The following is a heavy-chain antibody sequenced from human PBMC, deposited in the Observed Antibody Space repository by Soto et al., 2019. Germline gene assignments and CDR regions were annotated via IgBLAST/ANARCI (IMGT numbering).Heavy chain of an antibody. CDR1: GFTFINHA. Sequence: PGGSLRLSCAGSGFTFINHAMNLVRQAPGKWLEWVTGITGNGETTNYADSVKGRFTISRDNSKNTLYLQMNSLRAEDTAVYYCAKVDCGSSGCRLIDYWGQGTLVTVSS. CDR2: ITGNGETT. V-gene: IGHV3-23*01. D-gene: IGHD2-2*01. J-gene: IGHJ4*02. CDR3: AKVDCGSSGCRLIDY.